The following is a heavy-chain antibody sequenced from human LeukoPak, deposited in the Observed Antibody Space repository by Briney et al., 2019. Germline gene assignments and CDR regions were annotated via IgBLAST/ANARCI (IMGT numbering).Heavy chain of an antibody. Sequence: GGSLRLSCVASGFTFSDYEMNWVRQAPGKGLEWVSYIPSSGGGIYYADPVSGRFTVYRDNAKNTLYLQMTSLRVEDTAVYYCAREELRCGGHCLQHWGQGTLVTVSS. J-gene: IGHJ1*01. V-gene: IGHV3-48*03. CDR1: GFTFSDYE. CDR2: IPSSGGGI. CDR3: AREELRCGGHCLQH. D-gene: IGHD2-21*01.